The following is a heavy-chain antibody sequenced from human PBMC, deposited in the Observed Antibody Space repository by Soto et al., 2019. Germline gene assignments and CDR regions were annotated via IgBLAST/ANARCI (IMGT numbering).Heavy chain of an antibody. CDR2: ITKTGRST. D-gene: IGHD3-3*01. V-gene: IGHV3-23*01. CDR1: GFSFSNYG. J-gene: IGHJ3*02. CDR3: TKDAEAYDFAFDK. Sequence: GGSLRLSCATSGFSFSNYGRNWVRQAPGKGLEWVSGITKTGRSTFIADSVRGRFTISRDNLKNIMYLQMNSLRVDDTALYYCTKDAEAYDFAFDKWGQGTMVTVSS.